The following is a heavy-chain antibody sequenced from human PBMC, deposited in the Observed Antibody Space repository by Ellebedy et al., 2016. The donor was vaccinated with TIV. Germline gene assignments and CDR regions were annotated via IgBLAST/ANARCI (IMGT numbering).Heavy chain of an antibody. D-gene: IGHD6-19*01. Sequence: AASVKVSCKASGYTFTSYFMHWVRQAPGQGLEWMGIINPSVGSTTYAQKLQGRVTMTRDTSTSTVYMELSSLRSEDTAVYYWARARSSGWLHTPDYWGQGTLATVSS. CDR1: GYTFTSYF. V-gene: IGHV1-46*04. CDR3: ARARSSGWLHTPDY. J-gene: IGHJ4*02. CDR2: INPSVGST.